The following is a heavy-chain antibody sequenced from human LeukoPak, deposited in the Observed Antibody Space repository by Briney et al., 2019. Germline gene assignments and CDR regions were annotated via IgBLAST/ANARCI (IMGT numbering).Heavy chain of an antibody. CDR3: ARRWYSSPKYYYYMDV. D-gene: IGHD6-13*01. V-gene: IGHV4-34*01. CDR1: GGSFSGYY. J-gene: IGHJ6*03. Sequence: SETLSLTCAVYGGSFSGYYWSWIRQPPGKGLEWIGEINHSGSTNYNPSLKSRVTISVDTSKNQFSLKLSSVTAADTAVYYCARRWYSSPKYYYYMDVWGKGTTVTVSS. CDR2: INHSGST.